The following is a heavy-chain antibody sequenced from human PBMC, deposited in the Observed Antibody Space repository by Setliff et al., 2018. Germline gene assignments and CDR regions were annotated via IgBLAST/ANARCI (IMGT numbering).Heavy chain of an antibody. Sequence: GASVKVSCKASGGTFSSYAISWVRQAPGQGLEWMGGIIPILGIANYAQKFQGRVTVTADESTSTAYMELSSLRSEDTAVYYCATDGVQNYNLDYWGQGTLVTVSS. CDR2: IIPILGIA. CDR3: ATDGVQNYNLDY. V-gene: IGHV1-69*10. CDR1: GGTFSSYA. D-gene: IGHD1-1*01. J-gene: IGHJ4*02.